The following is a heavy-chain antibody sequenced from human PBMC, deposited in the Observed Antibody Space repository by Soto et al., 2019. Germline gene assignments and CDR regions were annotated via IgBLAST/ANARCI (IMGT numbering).Heavy chain of an antibody. CDR1: GDSTTSNSYF. CDR2: IYYSGTT. J-gene: IGHJ4*02. Sequence: SETLSLTCTVSGDSTTSNSYFWAWIRQPPGKGLEWIGSIYYSGTTYYNPSLKSRVTISVDTSKNQFSLKLSSVTAADTAVYYCARLRIFCSGGTCYYYFDFWGQGTLVTVSS. CDR3: ARLRIFCSGGTCYYYFDF. V-gene: IGHV4-39*01. D-gene: IGHD2-15*01.